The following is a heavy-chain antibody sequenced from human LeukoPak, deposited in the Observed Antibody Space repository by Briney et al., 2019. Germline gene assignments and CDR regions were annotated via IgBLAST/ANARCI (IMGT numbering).Heavy chain of an antibody. D-gene: IGHD5-12*01. CDR2: ISYDGSNK. J-gene: IGHJ4*02. CDR3: ARASVAN. CDR1: GITFSSYA. V-gene: IGHV3-30-3*01. Sequence: GRSLRLSCAASGITFSSYAMHWVRQAPGKGLEWVAVISYDGSNKYYADSVKGRFTISRDNSKNTLYLQMNSLRAEDTAVYYCARASVANWGQGTLVTVSS.